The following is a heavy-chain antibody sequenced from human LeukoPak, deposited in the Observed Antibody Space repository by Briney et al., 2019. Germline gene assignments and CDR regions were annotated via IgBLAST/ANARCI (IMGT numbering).Heavy chain of an antibody. V-gene: IGHV3-11*04. D-gene: IGHD1-1*01. CDR3: ARWNLGSDY. CDR1: GFTFSDYY. CDR2: INGDSSTK. J-gene: IGHJ4*02. Sequence: GGSLRLSCAASGFTFSDYYMSWLRQAPGKGLEWVSYINGDSSTKYYADSVKGRFTISRDNAKKSLYLQMNSLRAEDTGVYYCARWNLGSDYWGQGTLVTVSS.